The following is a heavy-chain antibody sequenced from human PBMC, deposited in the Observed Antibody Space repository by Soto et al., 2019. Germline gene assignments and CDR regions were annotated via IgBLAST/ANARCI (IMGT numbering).Heavy chain of an antibody. J-gene: IGHJ6*02. CDR2: ISGSGGST. Sequence: EVQLLESGGGLVQPGGSLRLSCAASGFTFSSYAMSWVRQAPGKGLEWVSAISGSGGSTYYADSVKGRFTISRDNSKNTLYLQMNSLRAEDTAVYYCAKPPLRGGYCTNGVCHEARGYYYYGMDVWGQGTTVTVSS. CDR1: GFTFSSYA. CDR3: AKPPLRGGYCTNGVCHEARGYYYYGMDV. V-gene: IGHV3-23*01. D-gene: IGHD2-8*01.